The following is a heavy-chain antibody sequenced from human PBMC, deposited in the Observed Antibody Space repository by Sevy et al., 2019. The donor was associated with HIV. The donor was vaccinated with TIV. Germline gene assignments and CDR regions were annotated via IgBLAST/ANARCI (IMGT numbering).Heavy chain of an antibody. D-gene: IGHD5-12*01. CDR1: GGTFSSYA. Sequence: ASVKVSCKASGGTFSSYAISWVRQAPGQGLEWMGGIIPIFGTANYAQKFQGRVTITADESTSTAYMELSSLRSEDTAVYYCASFGSGYDYQFDYWGHGTLVTVSS. CDR2: IIPIFGTA. V-gene: IGHV1-69*13. CDR3: ASFGSGYDYQFDY. J-gene: IGHJ4*01.